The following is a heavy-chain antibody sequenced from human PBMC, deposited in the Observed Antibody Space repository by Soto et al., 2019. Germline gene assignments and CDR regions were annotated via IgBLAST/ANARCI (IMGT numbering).Heavy chain of an antibody. CDR1: GFTFSSYG. J-gene: IGHJ6*02. Sequence: GGSLRLSCAASGFTFSSYGMHWVRQAPGKXLEWVTVISYDGSNKYYADSVKGRFTISRDNSKNTLYLQMNSLRAEDTAVYYCAKDGGYFDWLSTYYYYYGMDVWGQGTTVTVSS. CDR2: ISYDGSNK. CDR3: AKDGGYFDWLSTYYYYYGMDV. V-gene: IGHV3-30*18. D-gene: IGHD3-9*01.